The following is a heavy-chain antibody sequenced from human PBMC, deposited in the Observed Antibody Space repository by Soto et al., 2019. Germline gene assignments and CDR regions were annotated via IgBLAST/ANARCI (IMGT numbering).Heavy chain of an antibody. J-gene: IGHJ4*02. Sequence: EVQLLESGGALVQPGGSLKVSCAASGFTFSSYAMSWVRQAPGKGLEWVSQIGGTTGSTYYTDSVKGRFTISRDNSQNILYLQMNSLRAEDTAVYYCAKDKVARWLPFFDFWGQGVLVTVSS. CDR2: IGGTTGST. D-gene: IGHD5-18*01. V-gene: IGHV3-23*01. CDR1: GFTFSSYA. CDR3: AKDKVARWLPFFDF.